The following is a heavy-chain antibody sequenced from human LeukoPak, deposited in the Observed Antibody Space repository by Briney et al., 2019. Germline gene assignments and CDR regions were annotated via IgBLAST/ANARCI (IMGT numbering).Heavy chain of an antibody. CDR2: IYYSGST. CDR1: GGSINSYY. V-gene: IGHV4-59*01. J-gene: IGHJ2*01. D-gene: IGHD3-10*01. Sequence: SETLSLTCTVSGGSINSYYWNWIRQPPGKGLEWIGYIYYSGSTNYNPSLKSRVTISVDTSKNQFSLKLSSVTAADTAVYYCASLIRGVVNTWYFDLWGRGTLVTVSS. CDR3: ASLIRGVVNTWYFDL.